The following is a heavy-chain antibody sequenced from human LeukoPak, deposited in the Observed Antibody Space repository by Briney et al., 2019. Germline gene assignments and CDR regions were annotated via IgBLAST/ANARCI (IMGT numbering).Heavy chain of an antibody. CDR1: GGSFSGYY. CDR2: INHSGST. CDR3: ARQPGTYYYGSGSYYITDY. V-gene: IGHV4-34*01. D-gene: IGHD3-10*01. Sequence: SETLSLTCAVYGGSFSGYYWSWIRQPPGKGLEWIGEINHSGSTNYNPSPKSRVTISVDTSKNQFSLKLSSVTAADTAVYYCARQPGTYYYGSGSYYITDYWGQGTLVTVSS. J-gene: IGHJ4*02.